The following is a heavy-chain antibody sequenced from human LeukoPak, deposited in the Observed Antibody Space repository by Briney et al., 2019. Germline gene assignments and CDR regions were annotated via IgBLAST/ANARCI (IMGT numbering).Heavy chain of an antibody. J-gene: IGHJ4*02. CDR3: ARGQRSYFRAVDD. CDR2: IYYSGTT. D-gene: IGHD1-26*01. V-gene: IGHV4-59*01. Sequence: SETLSLTCTVSGGAIRTYCWSWIRQPPGKGLEWIRYIYYSGTTNYNPSLKSRVTMSVDTSKNQFSLKLSSLTAADTAVYYCARGQRSYFRAVDDWGQGTLVTVSS. CDR1: GGAIRTYC.